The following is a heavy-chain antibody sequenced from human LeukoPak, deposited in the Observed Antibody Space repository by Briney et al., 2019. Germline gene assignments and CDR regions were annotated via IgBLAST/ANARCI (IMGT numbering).Heavy chain of an antibody. CDR3: ARDYGDYVLRY. CDR1: GFTFSSYW. J-gene: IGHJ4*02. CDR2: TNSDGGST. D-gene: IGHD4-17*01. Sequence: GGSLRLSCAASGFTFSSYWMHWVRQAPGKGLVWVSRTNSDGGSTSYADSVKGRFTISRDNSKNTLYLQMNSLRAEDTAVYYCARDYGDYVLRYRGQGTLVTVSS. V-gene: IGHV3-74*01.